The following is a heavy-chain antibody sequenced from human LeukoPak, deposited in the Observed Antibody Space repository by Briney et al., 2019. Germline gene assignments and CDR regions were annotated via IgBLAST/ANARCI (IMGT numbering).Heavy chain of an antibody. CDR3: ARKGGHFDY. V-gene: IGHV4-59*01. Sequence: PSETLSLICTVSGDSIKYYYWSWIRQPPGKGLEWIGYIYYNGSTNYNPSLKSRVSISVDTSKNQFPLKVSSVTAADTAVYYCARKGGHFDYWGQGTLVTVSS. D-gene: IGHD2-15*01. J-gene: IGHJ4*02. CDR1: GDSIKYYY. CDR2: IYYNGST.